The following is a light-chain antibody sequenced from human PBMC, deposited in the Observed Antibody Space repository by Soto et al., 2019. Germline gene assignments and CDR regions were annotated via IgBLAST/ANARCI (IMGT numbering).Light chain of an antibody. CDR3: SSYSSRSTLLV. J-gene: IGLJ2*01. Sequence: QSVLTQPPSASGSPGQSVAISCTGTSSDVGGYNYVSWYQQHPGKAPKLLIRDVNYRPSGISARFSGSKSGNTASLTISGLQTEDEADYYCSSYSSRSTLLVFGGGTKVTVL. CDR1: SSDVGGYNY. V-gene: IGLV2-14*03. CDR2: DVN.